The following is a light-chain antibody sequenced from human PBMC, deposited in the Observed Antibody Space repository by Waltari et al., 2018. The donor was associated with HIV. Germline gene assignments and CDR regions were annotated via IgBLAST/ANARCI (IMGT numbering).Light chain of an antibody. CDR1: SSNIGSNT. J-gene: IGLJ2*01. Sequence: QSVLTQPPSASGTPGQRVAISCSGSSSNIGSNTITWYQQLSGTAPKLLINSNNQRPSGVPDRFAGAKSGTSGSLAISGLQSEEEADYYGAAWDDNRNAVVFGGGTKLTVL. CDR2: SNN. V-gene: IGLV1-44*01. CDR3: AAWDDNRNAVV.